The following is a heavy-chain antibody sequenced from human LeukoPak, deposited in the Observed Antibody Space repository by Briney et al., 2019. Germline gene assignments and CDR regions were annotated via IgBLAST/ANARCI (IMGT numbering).Heavy chain of an antibody. J-gene: IGHJ4*02. CDR1: GYTFTSYC. Sequence: ASVKVSCKASGYTFTSYCMHWVRQAPGQGLEWMGIINPSGGSTSYAQKFQGRVTMTRDTSTSTVYMELSSLRSEDTAVYYCARSTPAAIFLDYWGQGTLVTVSS. CDR3: ARSTPAAIFLDY. D-gene: IGHD2-2*01. V-gene: IGHV1-46*01. CDR2: INPSGGST.